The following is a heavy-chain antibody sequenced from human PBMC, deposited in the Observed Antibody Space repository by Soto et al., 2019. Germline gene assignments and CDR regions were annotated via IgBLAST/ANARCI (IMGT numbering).Heavy chain of an antibody. CDR3: ARRGGRYCISTSCYVFPFDY. Sequence: QVQLQESGPGLVKPSGTLSLTCAVSGGSISSSNWWSWVRQPPGKGLEWIGEIYHSGSTNYNPSLKSRVTISVDKSKNQFSLKLSSVTAADTAVYYCARRGGRYCISTSCYVFPFDYWGQGTLVTVSS. CDR1: GGSISSSNW. J-gene: IGHJ4*02. D-gene: IGHD2-2*01. CDR2: IYHSGST. V-gene: IGHV4-4*02.